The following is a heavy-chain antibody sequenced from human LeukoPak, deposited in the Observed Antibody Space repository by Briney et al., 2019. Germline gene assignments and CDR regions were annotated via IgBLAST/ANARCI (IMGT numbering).Heavy chain of an antibody. Sequence: SVKVSCKASGGTFRTYSVTWVRQAPGQGLEWMGGIIPIFGTPNYAQKFQGRVKVTTNDATGTAYMELSSLMSEDTAIYYCARVDRYHFYLDVWGKGTPVTVSS. J-gene: IGHJ6*03. CDR1: GGTFRTYS. V-gene: IGHV1-69*05. CDR3: ARVDRYHFYLDV. CDR2: IIPIFGTP.